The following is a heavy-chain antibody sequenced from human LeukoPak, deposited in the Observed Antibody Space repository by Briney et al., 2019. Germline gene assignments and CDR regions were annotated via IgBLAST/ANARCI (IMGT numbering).Heavy chain of an antibody. D-gene: IGHD6-19*01. CDR1: GFTFSSYG. J-gene: IGHJ4*02. CDR2: ISYDGSNK. V-gene: IGHV3-30*03. Sequence: GGSLRLSCAASGFTFSSYGMHWVRQAPGKGLEWVAVISYDGSNKYYADSVKGRFTISRDNSKNTLYLQMNSLRAEDTAVYYCARDQVAVPGTYVYWGQGTLVTVSS. CDR3: ARDQVAVPGTYVY.